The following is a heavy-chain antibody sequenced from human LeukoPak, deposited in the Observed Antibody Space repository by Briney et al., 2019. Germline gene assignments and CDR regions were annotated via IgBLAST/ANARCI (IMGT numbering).Heavy chain of an antibody. CDR2: VSGIGGST. D-gene: IGHD3-22*01. CDR3: ALTTMIALGQQR. Sequence: GGSLRLSCAASGFTFSSYGMSWVRQAPGKGLEWVSGVSGIGGSTYYADSVKGRFTISRDNSKNTLYLQMNSLRAEDTAVYYCALTTMIALGQQRWGQGTLVTVSS. J-gene: IGHJ4*02. V-gene: IGHV3-23*01. CDR1: GFTFSSYG.